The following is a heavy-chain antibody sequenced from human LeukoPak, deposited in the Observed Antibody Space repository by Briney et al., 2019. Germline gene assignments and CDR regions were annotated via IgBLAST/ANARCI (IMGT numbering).Heavy chain of an antibody. Sequence: GGSLRLSCAASGFTFSGSAMHWVRQASGKGLEWVGRIRSKANSYATAYAASVKGRFTISRDDSKNTGYLQMNSLKTEDTAVYYCTRLAAAGPLFDYWGQGTLVTVSS. J-gene: IGHJ4*02. D-gene: IGHD6-13*01. CDR2: IRSKANSYAT. CDR3: TRLAAAGPLFDY. CDR1: GFTFSGSA. V-gene: IGHV3-73*01.